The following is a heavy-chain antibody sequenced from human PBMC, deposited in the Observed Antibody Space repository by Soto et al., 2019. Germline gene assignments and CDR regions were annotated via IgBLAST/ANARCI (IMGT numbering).Heavy chain of an antibody. Sequence: SETLSLTCTVSGGSISSSSYYWGWIRQPPGKGLEWIGSIYYSGSTYYNPSLKSRVTISVDTSKNQFSLKLSSVTAADTAVYYCARGSWVVPAARAICNWFDPWGQGTLVTVSS. CDR1: GGSISSSSYY. CDR3: ARGSWVVPAARAICNWFDP. CDR2: IYYSGST. J-gene: IGHJ5*02. V-gene: IGHV4-39*01. D-gene: IGHD2-2*01.